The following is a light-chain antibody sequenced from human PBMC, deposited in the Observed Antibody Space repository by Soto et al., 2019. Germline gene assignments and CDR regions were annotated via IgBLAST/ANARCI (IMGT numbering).Light chain of an antibody. CDR1: QSISSY. CDR3: QQHNSYSLT. J-gene: IGKJ1*01. Sequence: DIQMNQSPSALSASVGDRVTITCRASQSISSYLNWYQQKPGKAPKLLIYKASTLESGVPSRFSGGGSGTEFTLTITTLQPDDFATYYCQQHNSYSLTFGQGTKVAIK. V-gene: IGKV1-5*03. CDR2: KAS.